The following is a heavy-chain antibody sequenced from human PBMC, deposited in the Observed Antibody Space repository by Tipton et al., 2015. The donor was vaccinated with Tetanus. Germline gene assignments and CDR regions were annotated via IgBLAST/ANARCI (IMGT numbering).Heavy chain of an antibody. CDR1: GYTFTSYD. Sequence: QSGPEVKKPGASVKVSCKASGYTFTSYDINWVRQATGQGLEWMGWMNPNSGNTGYAQKFQGRVTMTRNTSISTAYMELSSLRSEDTAVYYCAREMGSIAVAGHYYYGMDVWGQGTTVTVSS. D-gene: IGHD6-19*01. J-gene: IGHJ6*02. V-gene: IGHV1-8*01. CDR3: AREMGSIAVAGHYYYGMDV. CDR2: MNPNSGNT.